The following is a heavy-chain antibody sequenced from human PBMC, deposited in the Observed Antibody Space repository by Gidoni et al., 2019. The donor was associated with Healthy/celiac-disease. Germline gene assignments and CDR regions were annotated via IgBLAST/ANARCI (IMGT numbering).Heavy chain of an antibody. J-gene: IGHJ2*01. D-gene: IGHD3-22*01. CDR1: GFTFSSYW. Sequence: EVQLVESGGGLVQPGGSLRLSCAASGFTFSSYWMHWVRQAPGKGLVWVSRINSDGSSTSYADSVKGRFTISRDNAKNTLYLQMNSLRAEDTAVYYCARPYYYDSSGEPFDLWGRGTLVTVSS. V-gene: IGHV3-74*01. CDR3: ARPYYYDSSGEPFDL. CDR2: INSDGSST.